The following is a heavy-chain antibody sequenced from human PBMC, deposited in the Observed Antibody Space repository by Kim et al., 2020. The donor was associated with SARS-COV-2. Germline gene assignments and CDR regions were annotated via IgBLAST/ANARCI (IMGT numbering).Heavy chain of an antibody. CDR3: ATLTPHSNDYVRREWVDV. V-gene: IGHV3-33*01. CDR2: IWYDGSNK. Sequence: GGSLRLSCAASGFTFSSYGMHWVRQAPGKGLEWVAVIWYDGSNKYYADSVKGRFTISRDNSKNTLYLQMNSLRAEDTAVYYCATLTPHSNDYVRREWVDVWGQGTTVTVSS. CDR1: GFTFSSYG. D-gene: IGHD4-17*01. J-gene: IGHJ6*02.